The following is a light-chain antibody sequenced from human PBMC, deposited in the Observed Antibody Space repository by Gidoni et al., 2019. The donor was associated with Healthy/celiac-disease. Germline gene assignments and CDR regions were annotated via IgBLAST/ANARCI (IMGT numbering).Light chain of an antibody. CDR1: QSISSY. V-gene: IGKV1-39*01. J-gene: IGKJ1*01. Sequence: DIHMTQSPSSLSASVGDRVTITCRASQSISSYLNWYQQKPGKAPKLLIYAASSLQSGVPSRFSGSGSGTDFTLTISRLQPEDFATYYCQQSYSTPPTFGQGTKVEIK. CDR3: QQSYSTPPT. CDR2: AAS.